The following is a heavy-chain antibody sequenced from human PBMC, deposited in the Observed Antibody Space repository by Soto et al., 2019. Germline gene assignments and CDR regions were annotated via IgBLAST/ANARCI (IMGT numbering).Heavy chain of an antibody. CDR1: GFTFSSYA. CDR2: ISGSGGST. D-gene: IGHD2-15*01. CDR3: AKGYCSGGSCYPGMVDY. V-gene: IGHV3-23*01. J-gene: IGHJ4*02. Sequence: GGSLRLSCAASGFTFSSYAMSWVRQAPGKGLEWVSAISGSGGSTYYADSVKGRFTISRDNSKNTLYLQMNSLRAEDTAVYYCAKGYCSGGSCYPGMVDYWGQGTLVTVSS.